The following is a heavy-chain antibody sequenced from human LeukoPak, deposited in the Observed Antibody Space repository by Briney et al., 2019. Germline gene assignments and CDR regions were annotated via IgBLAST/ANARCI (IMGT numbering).Heavy chain of an antibody. V-gene: IGHV3-23*01. CDR2: IVGSGGST. CDR3: AKPKSGSYPGYYFDY. J-gene: IGHJ4*02. CDR1: GFTFSSYA. D-gene: IGHD1-26*01. Sequence: RGSLRLSCAASGFTFSSYAMSWLRQAPGKGLEWVSAIVGSGGSTYYADSVKGRFTISRDNSKNTLYLQMNSLRAEDTAVYYCAKPKSGSYPGYYFDYWGQGTLVTVSS.